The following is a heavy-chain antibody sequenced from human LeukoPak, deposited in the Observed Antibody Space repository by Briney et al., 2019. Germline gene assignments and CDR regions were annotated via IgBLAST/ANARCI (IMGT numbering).Heavy chain of an antibody. CDR2: ISYSGST. CDR3: ARLRFLEWLFPWFDP. Sequence: PSETLSLTCTVSGGSISSQYWSWIRQPPGRGPEWIGYISYSGSTKYNPSLKSRVTISVDTSKNQFSLKLNSLTAADTSVYYCARLRFLEWLFPWFDPWGQGILVTVSS. CDR1: GGSISSQY. V-gene: IGHV4-59*08. J-gene: IGHJ5*02. D-gene: IGHD3-3*01.